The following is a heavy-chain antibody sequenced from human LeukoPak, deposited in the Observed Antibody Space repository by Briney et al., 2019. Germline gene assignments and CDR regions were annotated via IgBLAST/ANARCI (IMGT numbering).Heavy chain of an antibody. CDR1: GYTFTGYY. V-gene: IGHV1-2*06. D-gene: IGHD2-2*01. Sequence: ASVKVSCKASGYTFTGYYMHWVRQAPGQGLEWMGRINPNSGGTNYAQKFQGRVTMTRDTSISTAYMELSRLRSDDTAVYYCARARYCYTTSCPLDYWGQGTLVTASS. CDR3: ARARYCYTTSCPLDY. CDR2: INPNSGGT. J-gene: IGHJ4*02.